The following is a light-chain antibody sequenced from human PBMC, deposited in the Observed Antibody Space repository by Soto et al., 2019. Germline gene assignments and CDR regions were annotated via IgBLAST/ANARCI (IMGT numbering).Light chain of an antibody. V-gene: IGKV3-20*01. CDR1: QSVNSNY. CDR3: QQYGTSPPT. Sequence: EMVLTQSPGTLSLSPGESATLSCRARQSVNSNYLAWYQQKPGQAPRLLIYCASSRANGIPDRFSGSVSGTDFTLTISRLQPEDFAVYHCQQYGTSPPTFGRGTKVEIK. J-gene: IGKJ1*01. CDR2: CAS.